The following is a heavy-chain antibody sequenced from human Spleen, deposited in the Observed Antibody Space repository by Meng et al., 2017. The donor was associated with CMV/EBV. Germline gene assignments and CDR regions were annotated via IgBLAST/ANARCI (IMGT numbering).Heavy chain of an antibody. CDR2: IYSSGST. D-gene: IGHD2-2*01. CDR1: GGSISRSSYF. J-gene: IGHJ6*02. Sequence: GSLRLSCTVSGGSISRSSYFWGWIRQPAGKGLEWIGSIYSSGSTYYNPSLKSRITISIDTSKNQFSLKLSSVTAADTAVYYCARDQRADCSSTSCHYYYYGMDVWGQGTTVTVSS. CDR3: ARDQRADCSSTSCHYYYYGMDV. V-gene: IGHV4-39*07.